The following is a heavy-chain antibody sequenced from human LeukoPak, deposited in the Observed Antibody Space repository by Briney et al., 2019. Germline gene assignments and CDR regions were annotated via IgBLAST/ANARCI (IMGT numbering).Heavy chain of an antibody. CDR2: INPNSGGT. J-gene: IGHJ4*02. Sequence: ASVKVSCTAAGYTFTVYYIHWARQAPGQGLEWMGWINPNSGGTNYAQNLEGRVTMTRDTSISTAYMELSSLTSDDTAVYYCARALSPLRLYFFDYWGQGTLITVSS. CDR3: ARALSPLRLYFFDY. V-gene: IGHV1-2*02. CDR1: GYTFTVYY. D-gene: IGHD2-21*01.